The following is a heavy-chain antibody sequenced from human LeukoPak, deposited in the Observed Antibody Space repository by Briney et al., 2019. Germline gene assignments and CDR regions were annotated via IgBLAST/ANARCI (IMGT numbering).Heavy chain of an antibody. CDR3: ARDSDYGDYSGIDY. D-gene: IGHD4-17*01. CDR2: INPNSGGT. V-gene: IGHV1-2*04. Sequence: ASVKVFCKASGYTFTGHYMHWVRQAPGQGLEWMGWINPNSGGTNYAQKFQGWVTMTRDTSISTAYMELSRLRSDDTAVYYCARDSDYGDYSGIDYWGQGTLVTVSS. J-gene: IGHJ4*02. CDR1: GYTFTGHY.